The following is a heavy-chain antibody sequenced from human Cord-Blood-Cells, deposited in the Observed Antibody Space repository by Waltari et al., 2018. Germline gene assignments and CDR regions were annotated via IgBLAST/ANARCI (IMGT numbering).Heavy chain of an antibody. Sequence: QVQLVQSGAEVKKPGASVKVSCKASGYTFTSYYMHWVRQAPGQGLEWMGIINPSGGSTSYAQKCQGRVTMTRDTSTSTVYMELSSLRAEDTAVYYCARDVHGDFDYWGQGTLVTVSS. CDR3: ARDVHGDFDY. CDR2: INPSGGST. V-gene: IGHV1-46*01. D-gene: IGHD4-17*01. J-gene: IGHJ4*02. CDR1: GYTFTSYY.